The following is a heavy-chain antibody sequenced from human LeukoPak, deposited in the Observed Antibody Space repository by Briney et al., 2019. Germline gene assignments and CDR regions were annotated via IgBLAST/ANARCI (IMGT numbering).Heavy chain of an antibody. Sequence: TGGSLRLSCAASGFTFSSYWMSWVRQAPGEGLEWVANIKQDGSEKYYVGSVKGRYTISRDNAKTSLYLQMNSLRAEDTAVYYCARDDCSRISCYHNWFDPWGQGTLVTVSS. J-gene: IGHJ5*02. CDR1: GFTFSSYW. CDR3: ARDDCSRISCYHNWFDP. D-gene: IGHD2-2*01. V-gene: IGHV3-7*01. CDR2: IKQDGSEK.